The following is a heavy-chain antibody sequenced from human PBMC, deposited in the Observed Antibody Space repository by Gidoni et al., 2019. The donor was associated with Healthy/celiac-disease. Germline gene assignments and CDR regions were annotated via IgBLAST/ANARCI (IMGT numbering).Heavy chain of an antibody. CDR3: ARAHGYYYDSSGYPHAEYYYGMDV. J-gene: IGHJ6*02. V-gene: IGHV3-7*04. D-gene: IGHD3-22*01. CDR1: GFTFSSHW. Sequence: EVQLVESGGGLVQPGGSLRLSCAASGFTFSSHWMSWARQAPGKGLEGVANIKQDGSEKYYVDSVKGRFTISRDNAKNSLYLQMNSLRAEDTAVYYCARAHGYYYDSSGYPHAEYYYGMDVWGQGTTVTVSS. CDR2: IKQDGSEK.